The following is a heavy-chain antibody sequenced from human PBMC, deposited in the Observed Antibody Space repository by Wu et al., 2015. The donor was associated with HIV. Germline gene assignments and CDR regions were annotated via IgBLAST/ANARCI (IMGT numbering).Heavy chain of an antibody. J-gene: IGHJ5*02. D-gene: IGHD3-10*01. CDR1: RDTFKRFA. CDR2: ITPVLGST. CDR3: AREVGAMLANWFRP. Sequence: QVQLVQSGAEIKKPGSSVKVSCKASRDTFKRFAIAWVRQAPGQGLECMGKITPVLGSTVYTQKFQDRVTITADESTSTSYMELSSLTSEDTAIYYCAREVGAMLANWFRPLGPGEPKSLSRQ. V-gene: IGHV1-69*11.